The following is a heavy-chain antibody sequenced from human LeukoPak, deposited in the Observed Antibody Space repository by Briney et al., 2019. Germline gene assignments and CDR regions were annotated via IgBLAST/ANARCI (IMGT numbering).Heavy chain of an antibody. CDR2: ISGSGGST. Sequence: GGPLRLSCAASGFTFSSYAMSWVRQAPGKGLEWVSAISGSGGSTYYADSVKGRFTISRDNSKNTLYLQMNSLRAEDTAVYYCARDAVYGDYYENDWGQGTLVTVSS. V-gene: IGHV3-23*01. D-gene: IGHD4-17*01. CDR3: ARDAVYGDYYEND. J-gene: IGHJ4*02. CDR1: GFTFSSYA.